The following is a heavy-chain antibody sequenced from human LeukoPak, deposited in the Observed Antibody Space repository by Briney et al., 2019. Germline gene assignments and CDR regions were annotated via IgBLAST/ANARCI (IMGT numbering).Heavy chain of an antibody. CDR2: IYYSGST. J-gene: IGHJ6*03. CDR3: AREGYYYGSGSYYNHYYYYYYMDV. Sequence: PSETLSLTCTVSGGSISSSSYYWGWIRQPPGKGLEWIGSIYYSGSTYYNPSLKSRVTISVDTSKNQFSLKLSSVTAADTAVYYCAREGYYYGSGSYYNHYYYYYYMDVWGKGTTVTISS. V-gene: IGHV4-39*07. D-gene: IGHD3-10*01. CDR1: GGSISSSSYY.